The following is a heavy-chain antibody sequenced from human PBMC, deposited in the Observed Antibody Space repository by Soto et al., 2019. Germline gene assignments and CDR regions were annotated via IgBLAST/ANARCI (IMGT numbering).Heavy chain of an antibody. CDR2: INHSGST. Sequence: SETLSLTCAVYGGSFSGYYWSWIRQPPGKGLEWIGEINHSGSTNYNPSLKSRVTISVDTSKNQFSLKLSSVTAADTAVYYCARGKENFEWLFEYWGQGTLVTVSS. V-gene: IGHV4-34*01. D-gene: IGHD3-9*01. CDR3: ARGKENFEWLFEY. J-gene: IGHJ4*02. CDR1: GGSFSGYY.